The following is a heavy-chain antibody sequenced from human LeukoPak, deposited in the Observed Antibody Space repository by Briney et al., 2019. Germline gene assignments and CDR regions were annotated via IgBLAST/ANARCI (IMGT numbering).Heavy chain of an antibody. D-gene: IGHD6-13*01. CDR2: ISGSGDNT. Sequence: GGSLRLSCAAAGFTFSSYAMSWVRQAPGKGLEWVSAISGSGDNTYYADSVKGRFTISRDNSKNTLYLQMNSLRAEDTAVYYCANARAAADYWGQGTLVTVSS. J-gene: IGHJ4*02. CDR1: GFTFSSYA. V-gene: IGHV3-23*01. CDR3: ANARAAADY.